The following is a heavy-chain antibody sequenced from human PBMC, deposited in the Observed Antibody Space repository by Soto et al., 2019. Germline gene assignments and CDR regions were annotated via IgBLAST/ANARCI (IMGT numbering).Heavy chain of an antibody. CDR2: INEDGSTI. Sequence: PGGSLRLSCAASGFTFSSYSMNWVRQAPGKGLEWVSRINEDGSTITYADSVKGRFTISRDNAKNTLYLQMNSLRAEDTAVYYCARSRLAGYDYWGQGTLVTVSS. V-gene: IGHV3-74*01. D-gene: IGHD3-9*01. CDR1: GFTFSSYS. CDR3: ARSRLAGYDY. J-gene: IGHJ4*02.